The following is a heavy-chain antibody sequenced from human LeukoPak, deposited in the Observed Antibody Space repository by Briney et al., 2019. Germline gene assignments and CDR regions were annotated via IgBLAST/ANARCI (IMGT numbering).Heavy chain of an antibody. V-gene: IGHV4-34*01. D-gene: IGHD2-21*02. Sequence: SETLSLTCAVYGGSFSGYYWSWIRQPPGKGLEWIGEINHSGSTNYNPSLKSRVTISVDTSKNQFSLKLSSVTAADTAVYYCARALVAAIVWGQGTLVTVSS. CDR1: GGSFSGYY. CDR2: INHSGST. CDR3: ARALVAAIV. J-gene: IGHJ4*02.